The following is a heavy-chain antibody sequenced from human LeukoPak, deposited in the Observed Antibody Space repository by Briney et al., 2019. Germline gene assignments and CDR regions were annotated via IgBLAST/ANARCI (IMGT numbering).Heavy chain of an antibody. D-gene: IGHD3-16*01. CDR1: GYTFTSYG. Sequence: ASVKVSCKASGYTFTSYGISWVRQAPGQGLEWMGWISAYNGNTNYAQKLQGRVTMTTDTSTSTAYMELRSLRSEDTAVYYCALTYDRRVPFDYWGQGTLITVSS. CDR3: ALTYDRRVPFDY. V-gene: IGHV1-18*01. CDR2: ISAYNGNT. J-gene: IGHJ4*02.